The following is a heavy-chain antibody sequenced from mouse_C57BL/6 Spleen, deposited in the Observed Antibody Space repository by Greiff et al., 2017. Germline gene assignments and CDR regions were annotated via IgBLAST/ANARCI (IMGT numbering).Heavy chain of an antibody. Sequence: QVQLQQSGAELVKPGASVKLSCKASGYTFTSYWMHWVKQRPGQGLEWIGMIHPNSGSTNYNEKFKSKATLTVDRSSSTAYMQLSSLTSEDSAVYYCARMGTYYYDAMDYWGQGTSVTVSS. CDR1: GYTFTSYW. CDR3: ARMGTYYYDAMDY. V-gene: IGHV1-64*01. CDR2: IHPNSGST. J-gene: IGHJ4*01. D-gene: IGHD1-1*02.